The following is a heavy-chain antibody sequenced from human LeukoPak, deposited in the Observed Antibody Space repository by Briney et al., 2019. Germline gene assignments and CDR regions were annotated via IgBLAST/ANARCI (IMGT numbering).Heavy chain of an antibody. CDR2: ISGSGDST. D-gene: IGHD6-19*01. V-gene: IGHV3-23*01. CDR3: ARLIAVAGTDY. Sequence: GGSLRLSCAASGFTFSTYAMSWVRLAPGKGLEWVSAISGSGDSTHHAASVKGRFTISRDNSKNTLYLQMSSLRAEDTAVYYCARLIAVAGTDYWGQGTLVTVSS. J-gene: IGHJ4*02. CDR1: GFTFSTYA.